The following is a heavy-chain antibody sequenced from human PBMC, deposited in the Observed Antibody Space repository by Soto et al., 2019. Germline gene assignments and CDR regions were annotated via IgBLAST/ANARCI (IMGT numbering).Heavy chain of an antibody. CDR2: IYSGGST. CDR3: ASSPNSGV. V-gene: IGHV3-66*01. CDR1: GFTVSDNY. Sequence: EVQLVESGGGLVQPGGSLRLSCAASGFTVSDNYVRWVRQAPGQGLECVALIYSGGSTYYEDSVKDRFTISRDSFTKTLYLPMDGLCGDDTAVYYCASSPNSGVWGRGTMVTVSS. J-gene: IGHJ2*01. D-gene: IGHD6-19*01.